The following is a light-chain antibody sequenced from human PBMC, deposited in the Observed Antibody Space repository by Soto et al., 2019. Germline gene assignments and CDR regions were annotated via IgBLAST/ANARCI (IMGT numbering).Light chain of an antibody. V-gene: IGKV3-15*01. J-gene: IGKJ1*01. Sequence: EIVMTQSPATLSVSPGERATLSCRASQSVSSNLAWDQQKPGQAPRLLIYGASTRATGIPARFSGSGSGTEFTLTISSLQSEDFAVYYCQQYNNWLLSTFGQGTKVEIK. CDR1: QSVSSN. CDR3: QQYNNWLLST. CDR2: GAS.